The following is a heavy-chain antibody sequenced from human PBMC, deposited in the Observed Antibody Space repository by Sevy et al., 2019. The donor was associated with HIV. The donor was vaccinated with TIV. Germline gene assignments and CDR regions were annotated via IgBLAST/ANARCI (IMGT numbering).Heavy chain of an antibody. CDR2: ISTGTDHI. D-gene: IGHD3-10*01. V-gene: IGHV3-21*05. CDR3: VRRGVDAYNVYFDL. J-gene: IGHJ4*02. Sequence: GGSLRLSCTASGYTFPAFSFNWVRQAPGKGLEWLSYISTGTDHIYYADSAKGRFTISGDDAKNSVYLEMKSLGDQDTALYYCVRRGVDAYNVYFDLWGQGTLVTVSS. CDR1: GYTFPAFS.